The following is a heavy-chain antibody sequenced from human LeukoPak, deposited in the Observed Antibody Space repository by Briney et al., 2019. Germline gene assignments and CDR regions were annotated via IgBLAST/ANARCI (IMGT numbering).Heavy chain of an antibody. CDR2: IIPIFGTA. D-gene: IGHD6-13*01. Sequence: SVKVSCKASGVTFSSYAISWVRQAPGQGLEWMGGIIPIFGTANYAQKFQGRVTITADESTSTAYMELSSLRSEDTAVYYCARASSSWSTAFDYWGQGTLVTVSS. CDR3: ARASSSWSTAFDY. CDR1: GVTFSSYA. J-gene: IGHJ4*02. V-gene: IGHV1-69*13.